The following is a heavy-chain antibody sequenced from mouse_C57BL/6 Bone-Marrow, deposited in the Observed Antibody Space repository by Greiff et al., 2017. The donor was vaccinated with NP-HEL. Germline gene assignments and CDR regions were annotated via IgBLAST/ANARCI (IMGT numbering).Heavy chain of an antibody. J-gene: IGHJ4*01. CDR2: IDPNSGGT. V-gene: IGHV1-72*01. CDR3: ARLGLNCYYAMDY. Sequence: QVQLKQPGAELVKPGASVKLSCKASGYTFTSYWMHWVKQRPGRGLEWIGRIDPNSGGTKYNEKFKSKATLTVDKPSSTAYMQLSSLTSEDSAVYYCARLGLNCYYAMDYWGQGTSVTVSS. D-gene: IGHD4-1*01. CDR1: GYTFTSYW.